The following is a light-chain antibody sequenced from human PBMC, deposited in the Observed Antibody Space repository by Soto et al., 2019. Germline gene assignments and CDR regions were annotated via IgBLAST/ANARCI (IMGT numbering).Light chain of an antibody. Sequence: AIRMTQSPSSLSASTGDRVTITCRASQGISSYLAWYQQKPGKAPKLLIYAASTLQSGVPSRFIGSGSGTDLTLTISCLQSEDFATYYCQQYYSYPQTFGQGTKVEIK. CDR2: AAS. J-gene: IGKJ1*01. V-gene: IGKV1-8*01. CDR3: QQYYSYPQT. CDR1: QGISSY.